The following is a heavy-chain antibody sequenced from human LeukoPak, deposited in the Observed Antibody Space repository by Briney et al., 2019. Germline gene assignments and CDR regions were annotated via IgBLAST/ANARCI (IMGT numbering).Heavy chain of an antibody. CDR3: ARDRSSGYYDY. CDR2: IYHSGST. CDR1: GGSISSGGYS. D-gene: IGHD3-22*01. J-gene: IGHJ4*01. Sequence: PSETLSLTCAVFGGSISSGGYSWSWIRQPPGKGLEWIGYIYHSGSTYYNPSLKSRVTISVDRSKNQFSLKLSSVTAADTAVYYCARDRSSGYYDYWGQGTLVTVSS. V-gene: IGHV4-30-2*01.